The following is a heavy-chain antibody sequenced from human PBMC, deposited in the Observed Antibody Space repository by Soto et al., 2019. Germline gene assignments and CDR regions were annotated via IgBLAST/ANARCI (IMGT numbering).Heavy chain of an antibody. CDR1: GGSVTNSSYY. CDR3: AKEAYSSGWSYYFDY. Sequence: SETLSLTCTVSGGSVTNSSYYWGWIRQSPGKGLEWIGSVYYRGRSYSKSSVKSRVTISVDTSKNRFSLSLNSVTASDTAVYYCAKEAYSSGWSYYFDYRGQGTLVTVSS. CDR2: VYYRGRS. D-gene: IGHD6-19*01. V-gene: IGHV4-39*02. J-gene: IGHJ4*02.